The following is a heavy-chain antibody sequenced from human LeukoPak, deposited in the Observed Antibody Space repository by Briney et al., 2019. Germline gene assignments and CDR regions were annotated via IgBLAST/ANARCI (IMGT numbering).Heavy chain of an antibody. CDR3: AHDRGGELATFDY. J-gene: IGHJ4*02. V-gene: IGHV3-23*01. CDR2: ITSSGGTT. Sequence: GGSLRLSCAASGFTFSTYVMSWVRQAPGKGLEWVSGITSSGGTTHYAGSVKGRFTIPRDNAENTLYLQMNSLRAEDTAVYYCAHDRGGELATFDYWGQGTLVTVSS. CDR1: GFTFSTYV. D-gene: IGHD1-26*01.